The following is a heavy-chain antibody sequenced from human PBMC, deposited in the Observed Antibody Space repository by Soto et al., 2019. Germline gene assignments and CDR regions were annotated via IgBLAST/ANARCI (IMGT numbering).Heavy chain of an antibody. V-gene: IGHV1-2*02. D-gene: IGHD3-3*01. J-gene: IGHJ6*02. CDR1: GYTFTGYY. CDR3: ARPPDDFCSGYTYIEYGMDV. Sequence: ASVKVSCKASGYTFTGYYMHWVRQAPGQGLEWMGWINPNSGGTNYAQKFQGRVTMTRDTSISTAYMELSRLRSDDTAVYYCARPPDDFCSGYTYIEYGMDVWGQGTTVSVSS. CDR2: INPNSGGT.